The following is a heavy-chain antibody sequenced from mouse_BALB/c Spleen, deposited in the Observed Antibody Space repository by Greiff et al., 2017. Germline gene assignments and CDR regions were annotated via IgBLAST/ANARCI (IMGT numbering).Heavy chain of an antibody. CDR2: IWAGGST. CDR3: ARDQRSYGNYAMDY. D-gene: IGHD2-1*01. V-gene: IGHV2-9*02. CDR1: GFSLTSYG. J-gene: IGHJ4*01. Sequence: VMLVESGPGLVAPSQSLSITCTVSGFSLTSYGVHWVSQPPGKGLEWLGVIWAGGSTNYNSALMSRLSISKDNSKSQVFLKMNSLQTDDTAMYYCARDQRSYGNYAMDYWGQGTSVTVSS.